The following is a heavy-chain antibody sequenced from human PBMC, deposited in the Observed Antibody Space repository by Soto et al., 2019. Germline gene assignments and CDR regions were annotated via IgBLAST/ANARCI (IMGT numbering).Heavy chain of an antibody. V-gene: IGHV4-59*01. D-gene: IGHD3-9*01. CDR1: GGSISSYY. CDR3: ARLILTGYYPHYYYYYYMDV. Sequence: SETLSLTCTVSGGSISSYYWSWIRQPPGKGLEWIGYIYYSGSTNYNPSLKSRVTISVDTSKNQFSLKLRSVTAADTAVYYCARLILTGYYPHYYYYYYMDVWGKGTTVTVSS. J-gene: IGHJ6*03. CDR2: IYYSGST.